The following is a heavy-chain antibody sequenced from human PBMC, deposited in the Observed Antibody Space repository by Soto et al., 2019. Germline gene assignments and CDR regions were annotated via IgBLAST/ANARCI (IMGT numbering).Heavy chain of an antibody. CDR3: ARGDATKIVVTTYYXMDG. D-gene: IGHD4-17*01. CDR1: GGSLSNYG. J-gene: IGHJ6*02. CDR2: IIPVFGTA. Sequence: SVKVSCKASGGSLSNYGISWVRQAPGQGFEWMGGIIPVFGTANYAQKFQGRVTITADESTNIVYMDVTSLRSEDTAVYYCARGDATKIVVTTYYXMDGWGQGTTVTVSS. V-gene: IGHV1-69*13.